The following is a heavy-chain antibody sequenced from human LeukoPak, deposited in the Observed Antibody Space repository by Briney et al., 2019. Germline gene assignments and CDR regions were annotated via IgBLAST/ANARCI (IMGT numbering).Heavy chain of an antibody. CDR3: AREGGPTGGAQDY. Sequence: ASVKVSCKASGYTFTGYDMHWVRQAPGQGLEWMGWISAYNGNTHYAQKVQDRVTMTTDTSTSTAYMELRSLRSDDTAVYYCAREGGPTGGAQDYWGQGTLVTVSS. V-gene: IGHV1-18*04. CDR1: GYTFTGYD. D-gene: IGHD1-1*01. J-gene: IGHJ4*02. CDR2: ISAYNGNT.